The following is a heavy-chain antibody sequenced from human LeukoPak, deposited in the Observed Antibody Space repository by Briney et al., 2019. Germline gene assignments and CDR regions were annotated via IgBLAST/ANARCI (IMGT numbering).Heavy chain of an antibody. Sequence: SQTLSLTCTVSGGSISSGSYYWRWIRQPAGKGLEWIGRIYTSGSTNYNPSLKSRVTISVDTSKNQFSLKLSSVTAADTAVYYCARGDYGDYQDYWGQGTLVTVSS. CDR2: IYTSGST. CDR1: GGSISSGSYY. D-gene: IGHD4-17*01. J-gene: IGHJ4*02. V-gene: IGHV4-61*02. CDR3: ARGDYGDYQDY.